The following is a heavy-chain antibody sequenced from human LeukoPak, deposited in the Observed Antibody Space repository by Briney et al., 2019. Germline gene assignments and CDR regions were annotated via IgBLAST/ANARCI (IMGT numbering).Heavy chain of an antibody. D-gene: IGHD6-13*01. CDR3: ARDQVSRWFYY. J-gene: IGHJ4*02. Sequence: SETLSLTCTVSGGSISSGDYYWSWIRQSPGKGLEWLGYYHSGNTDYSPSLKSRVTMSVDTSKNQFSLKVNSVTAADTAVYYCARDQVSRWFYYWGQGTLVTVSS. CDR1: GGSISSGDYY. CDR2: YHSGNT. V-gene: IGHV4-30-4*01.